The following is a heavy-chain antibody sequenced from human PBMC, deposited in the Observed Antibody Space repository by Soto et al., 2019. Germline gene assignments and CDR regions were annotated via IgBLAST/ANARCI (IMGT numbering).Heavy chain of an antibody. CDR2: IYYSGST. CDR3: ARDRAVWGSGSLGDYYGMDV. D-gene: IGHD5-12*01. Sequence: QVQLQESGPGLVKPSQTLSLTCTVSGGSISSGGYYWSWIRQHPGKGLEWIGYIYYSGSTYYNPSLRSRVTISVDTSKNQFSLKLSSVTAADTAVYYCARDRAVWGSGSLGDYYGMDVWGQGTTVTVSS. CDR1: GGSISSGGYY. V-gene: IGHV4-31*03. J-gene: IGHJ6*02.